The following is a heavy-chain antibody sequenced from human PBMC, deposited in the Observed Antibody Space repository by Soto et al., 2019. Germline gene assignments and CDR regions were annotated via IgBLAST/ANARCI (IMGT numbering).Heavy chain of an antibody. CDR2: IYYSGST. D-gene: IGHD2-15*01. CDR1: GASISSDDHY. V-gene: IGHV4-30-4*01. J-gene: IGHJ4*02. CDR3: ARERGIRCCSSGSCLIFDY. Sequence: QVELQESGPGLVKPSETLALTCLVSGASISSDDHYWSWIRQSPGKGLEWIGHIYYSGSTYYNPSLNCRIFISVDRSKNQCSLNLSSVTAADTAVYFCARERGIRCCSSGSCLIFDYWGQGTLVTVSS.